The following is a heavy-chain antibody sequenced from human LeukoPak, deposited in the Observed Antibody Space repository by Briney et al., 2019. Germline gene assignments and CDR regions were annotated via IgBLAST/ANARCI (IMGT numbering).Heavy chain of an antibody. CDR2: ISAYNGNT. V-gene: IGHV1-18*01. CDR1: GYTFTSYG. D-gene: IGHD2-2*01. CDR3: ARDTILRVVPAAGDY. J-gene: IGHJ4*02. Sequence: ASVKVSCKASGYTFTSYGIGWVRQAPGQGLEWMGWISAYNGNTNYAQKLQGRVTMTIDTSTSTAYMELRSLRSDDTAVYYCARDTILRVVPAAGDYWGQGTLVTVSS.